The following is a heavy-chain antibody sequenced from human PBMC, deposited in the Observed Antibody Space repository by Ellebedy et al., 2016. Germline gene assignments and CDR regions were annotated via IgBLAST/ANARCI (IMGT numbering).Heavy chain of an antibody. CDR3: ARHFCSNDKCYYFDF. CDR2: IYYSGST. Sequence: SETLSLTXTVSGGSISSSSYYWAWIRQPPGKGLEWIGSIYYSGSTYYNPSLKSRVTISVDTSKNQFSLKLSSVTAADTAVYYCARHFCSNDKCYYFDFWGKGTTVTVSS. V-gene: IGHV4-39*07. D-gene: IGHD3-3*02. CDR1: GGSISSSSYY. J-gene: IGHJ6*03.